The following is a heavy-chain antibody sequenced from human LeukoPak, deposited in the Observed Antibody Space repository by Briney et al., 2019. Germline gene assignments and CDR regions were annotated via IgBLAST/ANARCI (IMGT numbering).Heavy chain of an antibody. D-gene: IGHD6-13*01. CDR1: GFTFSSYA. CDR3: ARVSCCWVYSSSWYFDAGKRGMDV. J-gene: IGHJ6*02. CDR2: ISYDGSNK. Sequence: PGRSLRLSCAASGFTFSSYAMHWVRQAPGKGLEWVAVISYDGSNKYYADSVKGRFTISRDNSKNTLYLQMNSLRAEDTAVYYCARVSCCWVYSSSWYFDAGKRGMDVWGQGTTVTVSS. V-gene: IGHV3-30*04.